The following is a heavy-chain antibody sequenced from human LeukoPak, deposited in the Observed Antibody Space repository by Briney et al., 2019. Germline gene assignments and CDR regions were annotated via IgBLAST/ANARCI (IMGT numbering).Heavy chain of an antibody. CDR3: ASGRGIVGASSDFDY. V-gene: IGHV4-34*01. J-gene: IGHJ4*02. CDR2: INHSGST. D-gene: IGHD1-26*01. CDR1: GGSFSGYY. Sequence: SETLSLTCAVYGGSFSGYYWSGIRQPPGKGLEWIGEINHSGSTNYNPSLKSRVTISVDTSKNQFSLKLRSLTAADTAVYYCASGRGIVGASSDFDYWGQGTLVTVSS.